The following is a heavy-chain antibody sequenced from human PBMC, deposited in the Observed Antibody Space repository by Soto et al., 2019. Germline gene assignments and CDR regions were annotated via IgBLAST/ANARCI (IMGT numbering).Heavy chain of an antibody. J-gene: IGHJ4*02. D-gene: IGHD2-21*02. Sequence: ASVKVSCKVSGYTLRELNLHWVRQAPGKGLEWLAGFNPAKPETLYAQNFQGSITVTEDPSTDTAYMQLSSLRYEDTATYYCVTGDQLSAEVTGISFSFWGQGTLVTVSS. CDR3: VTGDQLSAEVTGISFSF. CDR1: GYTLRELN. V-gene: IGHV1-24*01. CDR2: FNPAKPET.